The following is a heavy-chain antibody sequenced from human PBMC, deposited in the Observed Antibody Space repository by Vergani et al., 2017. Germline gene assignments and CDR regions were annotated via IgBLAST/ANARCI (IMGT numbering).Heavy chain of an antibody. CDR1: GGSISSYY. CDR3: ARDITGTSLNYYYYYMDV. D-gene: IGHD1-14*01. V-gene: IGHV4-4*09. Sequence: QVQLQESGPGLVKPSETLSLTCTVSGGSISSYYWSWIRQPPGKGLEWIGYIYTSGSTNYNPSLKSRVTISVDTSKNQFSLKLSSVTAADTAVYYCARDITGTSLNYYYYYMDVWGKGP. J-gene: IGHJ6*03. CDR2: IYTSGST.